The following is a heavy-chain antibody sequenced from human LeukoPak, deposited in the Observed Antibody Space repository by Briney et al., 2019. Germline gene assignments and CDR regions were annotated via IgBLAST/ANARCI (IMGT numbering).Heavy chain of an antibody. CDR3: ARGGRIAARDSYFDY. V-gene: IGHV4-38-2*02. Sequence: SETLSLTCTVSGYSITSGSYWGWIRLPPGKGLELIGSIFHDGNTYYNPSLKSRATISLDTSKNQFSLKLSSVTAADTAVYYCARGGRIAARDSYFDYWGQGTLVTVSS. CDR2: IFHDGNT. D-gene: IGHD6-6*01. J-gene: IGHJ4*02. CDR1: GYSITSGSY.